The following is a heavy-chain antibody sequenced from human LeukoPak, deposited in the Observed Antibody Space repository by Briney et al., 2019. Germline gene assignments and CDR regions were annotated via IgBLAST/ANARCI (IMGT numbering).Heavy chain of an antibody. CDR2: MKPNNGDT. CDR1: GYTFTGHY. J-gene: IGHJ3*01. Sequence: ASVKASCKASGYTFTGHYIHWVRQAPGQGLEWMGWMKPNNGDTNYAQKFRGRVTMTRDTSITTAYMELSGLRSDDTAEYYCARVKMLEGGPYVPWTDAFDVWGQGTLVTVSS. CDR3: ARVKMLEGGPYVPWTDAFDV. V-gene: IGHV1-2*02. D-gene: IGHD1-1*01.